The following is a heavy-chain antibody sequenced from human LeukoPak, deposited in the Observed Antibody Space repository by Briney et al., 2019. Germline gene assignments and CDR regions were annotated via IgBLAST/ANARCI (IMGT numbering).Heavy chain of an antibody. D-gene: IGHD2-2*01. J-gene: IGHJ2*01. CDR2: IYYSGST. CDR1: GGSISSYY. V-gene: IGHV4-59*01. CDR3: ARVPGYCSSTSCYPWYFDL. Sequence: SETLSLTCTVSGGSISSYYWSWIRQPPGKGLERIGYIYYSGSTNYNPSLKSRVTISVDTSKNQFSLKLSSVTAADTAVYYCARVPGYCSSTSCYPWYFDLWGRGTLVTVSS.